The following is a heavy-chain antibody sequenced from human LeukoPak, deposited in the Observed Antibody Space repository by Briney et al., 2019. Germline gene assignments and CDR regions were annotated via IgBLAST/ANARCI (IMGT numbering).Heavy chain of an antibody. D-gene: IGHD6-19*01. J-gene: IGHJ4*02. V-gene: IGHV3-30-3*01. CDR2: ISYDGSNK. CDR1: GFTFDDYA. CDR3: ARDWGIAVAGRGFDY. Sequence: GGSLRLSCAASGFTFDDYAMHWVRQAPGKGLEWVAVISYDGSNKYYADSVKGRFTISRDNSKNTLYLQMNSLRAEDTAVYYCARDWGIAVAGRGFDYWGQGTLVTVSS.